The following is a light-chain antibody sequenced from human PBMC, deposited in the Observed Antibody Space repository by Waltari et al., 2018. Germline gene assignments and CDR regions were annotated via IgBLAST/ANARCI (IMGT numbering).Light chain of an antibody. CDR1: SSDVGGYNY. V-gene: IGLV2-14*03. J-gene: IGLJ1*01. CDR3: CSHTSDDTYV. Sequence: QSALTQPASLSGSPGQSITISCTGTSSDVGGYNYVSWYQQHPGKAPKLMIYDVNNRPSGVSNRFSGSKSGNTASLTISGLQAEDEADYYCCSHTSDDTYVFGSGTKVTVL. CDR2: DVN.